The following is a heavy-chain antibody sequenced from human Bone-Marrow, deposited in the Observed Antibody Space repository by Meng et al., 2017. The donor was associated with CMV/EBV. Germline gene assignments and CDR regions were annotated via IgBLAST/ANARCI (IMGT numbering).Heavy chain of an antibody. V-gene: IGHV3-30*02. CDR1: GFTFSSYG. D-gene: IGHD3-3*01. CDR3: ARDAQHYDFWSGYGYYYGMDV. Sequence: GESLKISCAASGFTFSSYGMHWVRQAPGKGLEWVAFIRYDGSNKYYADSVKGRSTISRDNSKNTLYLQMNSLRAEDTAVYYCARDAQHYDFWSGYGYYYGMDVWGQGTTVTGSS. CDR2: IRYDGSNK. J-gene: IGHJ6*01.